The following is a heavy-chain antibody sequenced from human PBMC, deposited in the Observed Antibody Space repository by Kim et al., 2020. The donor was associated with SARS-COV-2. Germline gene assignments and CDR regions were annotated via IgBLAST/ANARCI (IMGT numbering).Heavy chain of an antibody. CDR1: GFSLTSRPVG. J-gene: IGHJ4*02. V-gene: IGHV2-5*02. CDR2: IYWDNDK. Sequence: SGPTLVNPTQTLTLTCTFSGFSLTSRPVGVGWIRQAPGKAPELLALIYWDNDKRYSPSLRSRLAMTKDTSKNQVVLTMTNMDPVDTATYFCAHRRDYNGNWDIGCFDEWGQGMLVTVPS. CDR3: AHRRDYNGNWDIGCFDE. D-gene: IGHD2-15*01.